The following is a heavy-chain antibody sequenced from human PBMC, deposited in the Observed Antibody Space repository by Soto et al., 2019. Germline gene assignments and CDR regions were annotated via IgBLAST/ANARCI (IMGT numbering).Heavy chain of an antibody. CDR3: ARHAAYDSVWGKSDGSDY. D-gene: IGHD3-16*01. J-gene: IGHJ4*02. Sequence: QLQLQESGPGLVKPSETLSLACTVSGGSISSNSYYWDWIRQPPGKGLEWIGSMYYSGATYHNPSHQSRVTISVATFKNQFSLPLSSVTAADTAVYYCARHAAYDSVWGKSDGSDYWGQGTLVTVSS. CDR2: MYYSGAT. V-gene: IGHV4-39*01. CDR1: GGSISSNSYY.